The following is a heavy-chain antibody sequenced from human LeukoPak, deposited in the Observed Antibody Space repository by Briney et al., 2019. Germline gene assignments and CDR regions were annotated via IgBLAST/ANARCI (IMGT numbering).Heavy chain of an antibody. Sequence: SETLSLTCAVYGGPFSGYYWSWIRQPPGKGLEWIGEINHSGSTNYNPSLKSRVTISVDTSKNQFSLKLSSVTAADTAVYYCARGRATRRYYYDSSGYYSNWFDPWGQGTLVTVSS. CDR1: GGPFSGYY. V-gene: IGHV4-34*01. CDR2: INHSGST. CDR3: ARGRATRRYYYDSSGYYSNWFDP. D-gene: IGHD3-22*01. J-gene: IGHJ5*02.